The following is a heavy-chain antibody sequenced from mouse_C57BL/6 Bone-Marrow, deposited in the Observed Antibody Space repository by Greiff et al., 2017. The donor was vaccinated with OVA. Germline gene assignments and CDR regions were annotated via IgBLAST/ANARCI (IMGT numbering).Heavy chain of an antibody. Sequence: EVNVVESGGDLVKPGGSLKLSCAASGFTYSSYGMSWVRQTPDKRLEWVATISSGGSYTYYPDSVKGRFTISRDNAKNTLYLQMSSLKSEDTAMYYCARRQLRLRAMDYWGQGTSVTVSS. D-gene: IGHD3-2*02. V-gene: IGHV5-6*02. J-gene: IGHJ4*01. CDR3: ARRQLRLRAMDY. CDR1: GFTYSSYG. CDR2: ISSGGSYT.